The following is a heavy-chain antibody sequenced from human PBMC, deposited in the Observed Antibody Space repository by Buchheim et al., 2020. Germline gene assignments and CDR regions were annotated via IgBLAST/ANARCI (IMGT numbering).Heavy chain of an antibody. CDR1: GGSISSGGYY. D-gene: IGHD2-2*01. Sequence: QVQLQESGPGLVKPSQTLSLTCTVSGGSISSGGYYWSWIRQHPGKGLEWIGYIYYSGSTYYNPSLKSRVTISVDPSKNQFSLKLSSVTAADTAVYYCARDSIVVVPAAKTFYRWFDPWGQGTL. V-gene: IGHV4-31*03. CDR2: IYYSGST. J-gene: IGHJ5*02. CDR3: ARDSIVVVPAAKTFYRWFDP.